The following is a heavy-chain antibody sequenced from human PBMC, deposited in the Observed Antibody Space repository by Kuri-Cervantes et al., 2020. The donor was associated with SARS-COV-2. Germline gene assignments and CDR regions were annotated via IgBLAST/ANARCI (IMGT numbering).Heavy chain of an antibody. J-gene: IGHJ4*02. CDR3: AKDPYGGGVTALLDY. V-gene: IGHV3-48*03. D-gene: IGHD3-16*01. CDR2: ISSSGSTI. CDR1: GFTFSSYE. Sequence: GGSLRLSCAASGFTFSSYEMNWVRQAPGKGLEWVSYISSSGSTIYYADSVKGRFTISRDNAKNSLYLQMNSLRAEDTAVYYCAKDPYGGGVTALLDYWGQGTLVTVSS.